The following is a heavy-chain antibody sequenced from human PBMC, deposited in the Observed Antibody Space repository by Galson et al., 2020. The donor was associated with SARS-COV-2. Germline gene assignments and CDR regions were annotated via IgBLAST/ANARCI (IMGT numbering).Heavy chain of an antibody. V-gene: IGHV3-30*04. Sequence: GGSLRLSCAASGFTFSSYAMHWVRQAPGKGLEWVAVISYDGSNKYYADPVKGRFTISRDNSKNTLYLQMNSLRAEDTAVYYCARARGGSYFGGIDVWGQGTTVTVSS. CDR2: ISYDGSNK. D-gene: IGHD1-26*01. CDR3: ARARGGSYFGGIDV. CDR1: GFTFSSYA. J-gene: IGHJ6*02.